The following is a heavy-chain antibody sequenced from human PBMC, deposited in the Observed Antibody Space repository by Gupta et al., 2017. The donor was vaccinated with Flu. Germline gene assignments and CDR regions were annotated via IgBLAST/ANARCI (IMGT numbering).Heavy chain of an antibody. CDR2: INGNGGTT. J-gene: IGHJ5*02. CDR3: AKEIPFSVVKWFDP. V-gene: IGHV3-23*01. Sequence: EVQLLQSGGGLVQPGGSLRLSCAASGFTFTNYNMNWVRLAPGKGLEWVAQINGNGGTTYYADSVKGRFTISRDNSKNALYLQMNGLRAEDTAVYYCAKEIPFSVVKWFDPWGQGTVVIVSS. D-gene: IGHD3-22*01. CDR1: GFTFTNYN.